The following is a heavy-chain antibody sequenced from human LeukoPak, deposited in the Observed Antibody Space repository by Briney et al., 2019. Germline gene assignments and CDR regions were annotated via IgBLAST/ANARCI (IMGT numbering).Heavy chain of an antibody. V-gene: IGHV4-39*07. CDR3: ARDLSGSYWGYWYFDL. CDR1: GGSISSSSYY. D-gene: IGHD1-26*01. J-gene: IGHJ2*01. CDR2: IYYSGST. Sequence: SETLSLTCTVSGGSISSSSYYWGWIRQPPGKGLEWIGSIYYSGSTYYNPSLKSRVTISVDTSKNQFSLKLSSATAADTAVYYCARDLSGSYWGYWYFDLWGRGTLVTVSS.